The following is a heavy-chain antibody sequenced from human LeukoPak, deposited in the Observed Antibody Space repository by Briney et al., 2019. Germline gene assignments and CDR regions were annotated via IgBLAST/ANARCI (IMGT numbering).Heavy chain of an antibody. CDR3: ARDGWFGDYNWFDP. V-gene: IGHV3-48*01. J-gene: IGHJ5*02. CDR1: GFTFNTYT. CDR2: ISSSGITI. Sequence: GGSLRLSCAASGFTFNTYTMNWVRQAPGKGLEWLSYISSSGITIYYADSVRGRFTISRDNAKNSLYLQMNSLRAEDTAMYYCARDGWFGDYNWFDPWGQGTLVTVSS. D-gene: IGHD3-10*01.